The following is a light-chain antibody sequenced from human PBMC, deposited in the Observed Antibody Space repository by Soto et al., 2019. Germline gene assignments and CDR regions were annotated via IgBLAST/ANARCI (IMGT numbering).Light chain of an antibody. V-gene: IGKV1-9*01. CDR3: QRFHSHPIT. J-gene: IGKJ5*01. CDR2: AAT. Sequence: SQMTHSPSPLSASVGDRVTITCRASQGVSSSLAWYHKQPGKAPKLLIYAATTLRSGVPSRFSGSGSGADFTLTINILQPEDLTTYCRQRFHSHPITFGQGTRLEIK. CDR1: QGVSSS.